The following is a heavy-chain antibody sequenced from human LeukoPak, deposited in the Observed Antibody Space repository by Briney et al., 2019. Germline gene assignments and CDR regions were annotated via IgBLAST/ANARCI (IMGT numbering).Heavy chain of an antibody. J-gene: IGHJ4*02. V-gene: IGHV3-7*01. CDR3: AKAGNYGGYFAY. CDR1: GFTFSIYS. CDR2: INPDGSEK. D-gene: IGHD4-23*01. Sequence: PGGSLRLSCAASGFTFSIYSMSWVRQAPGKGLEWAANINPDGSEKYYLDSVKGRMTISRDNSKNTLYLQMNSLRAEDTAVYYCAKAGNYGGYFAYWGQGTLVTVSS.